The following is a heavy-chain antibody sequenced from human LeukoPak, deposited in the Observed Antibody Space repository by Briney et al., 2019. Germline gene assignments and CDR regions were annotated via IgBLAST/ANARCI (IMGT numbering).Heavy chain of an antibody. CDR3: ARRHLPVGATDRDDY. Sequence: PGGSLRLSCAASGFTLSSYWMHWVRQAPGKGLVWVSRISSDGSSTNYADSVKGRFTISRDNAKSILYLQMNSLRAEDTAVYYCARRHLPVGATDRDDYWGQGTLVTVSS. CDR2: ISSDGSST. CDR1: GFTLSSYW. D-gene: IGHD1-26*01. V-gene: IGHV3-74*01. J-gene: IGHJ4*02.